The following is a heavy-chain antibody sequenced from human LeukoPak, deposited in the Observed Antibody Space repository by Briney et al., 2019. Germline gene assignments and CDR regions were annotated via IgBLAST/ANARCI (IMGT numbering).Heavy chain of an antibody. D-gene: IGHD3-10*01. J-gene: IGHJ6*02. V-gene: IGHV4-30-4*01. CDR3: ARASLGYYGSGSMYGMDV. CDR1: GGSISSGDYY. Sequence: SQTLSLTCTVSGGSISSGDYYWCWIRHPPGKGLEWIGYIYYSGSTYYNPSLKSRVTISVDTSKNQCSLKLSSVTAADTAVYYCARASLGYYGSGSMYGMDVWGQGTTVTVSS. CDR2: IYYSGST.